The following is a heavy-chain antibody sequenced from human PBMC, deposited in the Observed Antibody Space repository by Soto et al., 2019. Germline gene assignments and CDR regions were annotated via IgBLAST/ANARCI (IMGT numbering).Heavy chain of an antibody. D-gene: IGHD5-12*01. V-gene: IGHV4-31*03. CDR1: GGSISSGGYY. CDR3: ARVRYSGYEEWNYGMDV. Sequence: SETLSLTCTVSGGSISSGGYYWSWIRQHPGKGLEWIGYIYYSGSTYYNPSLKSRVTISVDTSKNQFSLKLSSVTAADTAVYYCARVRYSGYEEWNYGMDVWGQGTTVTVSS. CDR2: IYYSGST. J-gene: IGHJ6*02.